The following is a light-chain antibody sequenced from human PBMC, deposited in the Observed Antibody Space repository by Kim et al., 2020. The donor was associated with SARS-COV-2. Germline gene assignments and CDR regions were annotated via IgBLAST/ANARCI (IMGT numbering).Light chain of an antibody. CDR3: QQYKSYSPYT. V-gene: IGKV1-5*03. Sequence: DIQMTQSPSTLSASVGDRVTITCRASQSISNWLAWYQQKPGKAPKLLIYKASSLESGVPSRFSGSGSGTEFTLTISSLQPDDVATYYCQQYKSYSPYTLGKGTKLEI. J-gene: IGKJ2*01. CDR2: KAS. CDR1: QSISNW.